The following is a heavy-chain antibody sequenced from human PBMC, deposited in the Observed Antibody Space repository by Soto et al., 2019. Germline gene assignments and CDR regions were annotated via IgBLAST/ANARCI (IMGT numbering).Heavy chain of an antibody. CDR2: IYYSGST. J-gene: IGHJ6*02. CDR1: GGSISSDNHY. Sequence: VXLQESGPGLVKPSQTLSLTCTVSGGSISSDNHYWNWIRQHPGKGLEWIGYIYYSGSTYYNPXLKSRVTISVDTSQNQFSLKVSSVTAADTAVYYCARGQALLDAWGQGTTVTVSS. D-gene: IGHD2-15*01. V-gene: IGHV4-31*03. CDR3: ARGQALLDA.